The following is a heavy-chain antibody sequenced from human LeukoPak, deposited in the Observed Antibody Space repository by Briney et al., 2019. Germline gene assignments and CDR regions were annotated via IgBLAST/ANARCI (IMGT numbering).Heavy chain of an antibody. J-gene: IGHJ3*02. CDR3: AREPYYYDSSGSYGTAFDI. Sequence: GGSLRLSCAASGFTFSSYSMNWVRQAPGKGLEWVSSISSSSSYIYYADSVKGRFTISRDNAKNSLYLQMNSLRAEDTAVYYCAREPYYYDSSGSYGTAFDIWGQGTMVTVSS. D-gene: IGHD3-22*01. CDR1: GFTFSSYS. CDR2: ISSSSSYI. V-gene: IGHV3-21*01.